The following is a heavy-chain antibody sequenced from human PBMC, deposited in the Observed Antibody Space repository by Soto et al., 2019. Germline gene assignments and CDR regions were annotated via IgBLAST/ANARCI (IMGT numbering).Heavy chain of an antibody. D-gene: IGHD2-2*01. CDR2: IYYSGST. CDR3: ARDSGYCSSTSCPPDY. J-gene: IGHJ4*02. V-gene: IGHV4-59*01. Sequence: SETLSLTCTVSGGSISSYYWSWIRQPPGKGLEWIGYIYYSGSTNYNPSLKSRVTISVDTSKNQFSLKLSSVTAADTAVFYCARDSGYCSSTSCPPDYWGQGTLVTVSS. CDR1: GGSISSYY.